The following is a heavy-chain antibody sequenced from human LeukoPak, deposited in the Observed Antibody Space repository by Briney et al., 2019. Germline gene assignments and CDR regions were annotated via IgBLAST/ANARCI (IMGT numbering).Heavy chain of an antibody. D-gene: IGHD6-25*01. CDR3: ARAPPLAGHDY. Sequence: SQTLSLTCAVSGGSISSGGYSWSWIRQPPGKGLEWIGYIYYSGSTNYNPSLKSRVTISVDKSKNQFSLKLSSVTAADTAVYYCARAPPLAGHDYWGQGTLVTVSS. V-gene: IGHV4-30-4*07. J-gene: IGHJ4*02. CDR1: GGSISSGGYS. CDR2: IYYSGST.